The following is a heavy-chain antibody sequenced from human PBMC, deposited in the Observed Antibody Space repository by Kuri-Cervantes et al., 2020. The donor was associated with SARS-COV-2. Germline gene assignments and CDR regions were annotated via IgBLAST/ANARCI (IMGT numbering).Heavy chain of an antibody. CDR1: GGSISSYY. V-gene: IGHV4-59*01. Sequence: SETLSLTCTVSGGSISSYYWSWIRQPPGKGLEWIGYIYYSGSTNYNPSLKSRVTISVDTSKNQFSLKLNSVTAADTAVYYCARENWSFDLWGRGTLVTVSS. J-gene: IGHJ2*01. CDR2: IYYSGST. CDR3: ARENWSFDL.